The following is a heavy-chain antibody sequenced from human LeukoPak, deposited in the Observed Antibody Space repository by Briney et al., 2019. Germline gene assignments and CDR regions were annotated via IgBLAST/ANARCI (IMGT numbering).Heavy chain of an antibody. D-gene: IGHD6-13*01. CDR3: ARGSGIAAAARAPDY. Sequence: GGSLRLSCASSGFTFSSYSMNWVRQAPGKGLEWVSSISSSSSYITYADSVKGRFTISRDNAKQSLYLQLNSLRAEDTAVYYWARGSGIAAAARAPDYWGQGTLVTVSS. J-gene: IGHJ4*02. V-gene: IGHV3-21*01. CDR1: GFTFSSYS. CDR2: ISSSSSYI.